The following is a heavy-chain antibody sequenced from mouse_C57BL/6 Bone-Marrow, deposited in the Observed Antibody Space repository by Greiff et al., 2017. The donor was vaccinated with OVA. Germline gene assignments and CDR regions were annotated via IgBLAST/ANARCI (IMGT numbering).Heavy chain of an antibody. D-gene: IGHD1-1*01. CDR2: IDPGNGDT. CDR3: TTVFSLCGSSSYYFDY. J-gene: IGHJ2*01. Sequence: VQLQQPGAELVRPGASVKLSCTASGFNIKDDYMHWVKQRPEQGLEWIGWIDPGNGDTDYASKFQGKATITADTSSNTAYLQLSSLASEDTAVYYWTTVFSLCGSSSYYFDYWGQGTTLTVSS. V-gene: IGHV14-4*01. CDR1: GFNIKDDY.